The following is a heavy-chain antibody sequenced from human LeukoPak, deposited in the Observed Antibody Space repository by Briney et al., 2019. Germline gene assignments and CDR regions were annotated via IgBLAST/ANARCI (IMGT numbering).Heavy chain of an antibody. D-gene: IGHD1-26*01. V-gene: IGHV3-15*06. J-gene: IGHJ4*02. CDR3: CTVRDRGDIYYPFDY. CDR2: IKSKTDGGAI. Sequence: KTGGSLRLSCAVSGFTFSTAWMSWVRQAPGMGLEWVGRIKSKTDGGAINYAAPVRGRFTISRDDSKDTLYLQMNSLKTEDTALYYCCTVRDRGDIYYPFDYWGQGTLVTVSS. CDR1: GFTFSTAW.